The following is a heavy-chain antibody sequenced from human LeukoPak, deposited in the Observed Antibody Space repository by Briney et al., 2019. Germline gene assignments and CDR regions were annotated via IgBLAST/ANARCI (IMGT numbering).Heavy chain of an antibody. J-gene: IGHJ4*02. CDR1: GFIFLKSV. CDR3: AKDGTSGRYIDF. V-gene: IGHV3-23*01. CDR2: ISGSGGST. Sequence: GGSLTLSRPRCGFIFLKSVINEVGQAPGKGLEWVSAISGSGGSTYYADSVKGRFTISRDNSKNTLYLQMNSLRAEDTAVYYCAKDGTSGRYIDFWGQGTLVTVSS. D-gene: IGHD3-10*01.